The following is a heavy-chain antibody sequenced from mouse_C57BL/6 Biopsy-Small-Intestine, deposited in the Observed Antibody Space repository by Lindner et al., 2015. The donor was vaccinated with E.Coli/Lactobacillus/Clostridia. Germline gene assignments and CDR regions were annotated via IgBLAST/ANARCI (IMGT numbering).Heavy chain of an antibody. Sequence: VQLQESGPELVKPGASVKLSCKASGYTFTSYDINWVKQRPGQGLEWIGWIYPGDGSTKYNEKFKGKATLTVDTSSSTAYMELHSLTSEDSAVYFCANLLLSLGFAYWGQGTLVTVSA. D-gene: IGHD1-1*01. CDR1: GYTFTSYD. CDR2: IYPGDGST. J-gene: IGHJ3*01. CDR3: ANLLLSLGFAY. V-gene: IGHV1-85*01.